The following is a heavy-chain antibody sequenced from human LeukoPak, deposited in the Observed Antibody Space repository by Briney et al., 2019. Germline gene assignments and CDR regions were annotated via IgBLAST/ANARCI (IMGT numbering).Heavy chain of an antibody. V-gene: IGHV4-4*07. D-gene: IGHD3-9*01. Sequence: PSETLSLTCTVSGGSISSYYWSWIRQPARKGLDWIGRIYTSGSTNYNPSLKSRVTMSVDTSKNQFSLKLSSVTAADTAVYYCARDDYDILTGHRQFDPWGQGTLVTVSS. CDR3: ARDDYDILTGHRQFDP. J-gene: IGHJ5*02. CDR2: IYTSGST. CDR1: GGSISSYY.